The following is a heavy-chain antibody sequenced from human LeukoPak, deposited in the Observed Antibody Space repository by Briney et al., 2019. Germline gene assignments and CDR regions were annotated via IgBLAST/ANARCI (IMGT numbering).Heavy chain of an antibody. CDR2: ISPSADST. Sequence: GGSLRLSCAASGFTFSNYAMSWVRQAPGKGLEWVSDISPSADSTSYADSVKGRFAISRDNSKNTVYLQMDSLRAEDTAVYYCAKRESSSSWYNYFDYWGQGTLVTVSS. CDR3: AKRESSSSWYNYFDY. D-gene: IGHD6-13*01. J-gene: IGHJ4*02. CDR1: GFTFSNYA. V-gene: IGHV3-23*01.